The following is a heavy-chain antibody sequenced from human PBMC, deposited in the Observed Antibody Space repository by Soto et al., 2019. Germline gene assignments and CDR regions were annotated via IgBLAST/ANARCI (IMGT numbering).Heavy chain of an antibody. CDR1: GGSFSGYY. Sequence: QVQLQQWGAGLLKPSETLSLTCAVYGGSFSGYYWSWIRQPPGKGLEWIGEINHSGSTNYNPSLRSRVTISVDTSQNQFSLKPSSVRAAGTAVYYCATDIVVVVVAPSAFDPWGQGTLVTVSS. D-gene: IGHD2-15*01. CDR2: INHSGST. V-gene: IGHV4-34*01. CDR3: ATDIVVVVVAPSAFDP. J-gene: IGHJ5*02.